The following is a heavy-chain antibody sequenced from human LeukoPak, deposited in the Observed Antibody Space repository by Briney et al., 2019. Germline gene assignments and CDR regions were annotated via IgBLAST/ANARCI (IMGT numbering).Heavy chain of an antibody. Sequence: TGGSLRLSCATSGFTFSSYWMHWVRQAPRKGLVWVSRIKSDGSSTSYADSVKGRFTISRDNAKNTLYLQMNSLRAEDTAVYYCARATLDGYNSPGLDYWGQGTLVTVSS. CDR3: ARATLDGYNSPGLDY. CDR2: IKSDGSST. D-gene: IGHD5-24*01. J-gene: IGHJ4*02. CDR1: GFTFSSYW. V-gene: IGHV3-74*01.